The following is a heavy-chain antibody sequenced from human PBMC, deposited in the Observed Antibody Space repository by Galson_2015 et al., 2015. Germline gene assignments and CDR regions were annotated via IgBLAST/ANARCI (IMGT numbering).Heavy chain of an antibody. V-gene: IGHV2-5*02. CDR3: AHSGVMAAALYFDY. CDR2: HYWDDDK. Sequence: LRKPPGKALEWLGIHYWDDDKRYSPSLKSRLTITKGTSRNQVVLSMTNMDPVDTATYYCAHSGVMAAALYFDYWGQGTLFTVSS. D-gene: IGHD6-13*01. J-gene: IGHJ4*02.